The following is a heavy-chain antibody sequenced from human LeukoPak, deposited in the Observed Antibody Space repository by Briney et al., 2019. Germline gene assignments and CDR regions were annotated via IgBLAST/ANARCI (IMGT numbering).Heavy chain of an antibody. J-gene: IGHJ1*01. D-gene: IGHD3-22*01. CDR1: GGSLTSSRYY. V-gene: IGHV4-39*01. Sequence: SETLSLTCTVSGGSLTSSRYYWDWIRQPPGRGLEWMGSIYYSGRTYYNMSLKRRVTISLDTSKNQFSLNLNSVTAADTAVYYCARRRYYDSTGYLDWGQGTLVTVSS. CDR3: ARRRYYDSTGYLD. CDR2: IYYSGRT.